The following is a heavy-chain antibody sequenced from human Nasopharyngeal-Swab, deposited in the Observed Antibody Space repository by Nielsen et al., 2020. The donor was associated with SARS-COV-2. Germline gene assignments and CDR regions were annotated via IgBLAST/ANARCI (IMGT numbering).Heavy chain of an antibody. CDR3: VRSSSWYYFDY. D-gene: IGHD6-13*01. Sequence: SETLSLTCTVSGASIAYSTFYWGWIRQPPGKGLEWIGNIYYNGNTYQNPSLKSRLTISVDKSKNQFCLQLSSVTAADTAVYYCVRSSSWYYFDYWAQGTQVTVSS. CDR2: IYYNGNT. V-gene: IGHV4-39*01. CDR1: GASIAYSTFY. J-gene: IGHJ4*02.